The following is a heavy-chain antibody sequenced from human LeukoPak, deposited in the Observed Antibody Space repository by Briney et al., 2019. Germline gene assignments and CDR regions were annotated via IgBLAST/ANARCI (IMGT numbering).Heavy chain of an antibody. CDR3: ARDQGIFDY. Sequence: TGGSLRLSCAASGFTFSDYYMSWIRQAPGKGLEWVSYISSSSSYTKYGDSVKGRFTISRDNAKNSLYLQVNSLRAEDTAVYYCARDQGIFDYWGQGTLVTVSS. V-gene: IGHV3-11*06. CDR1: GFTFSDYY. J-gene: IGHJ4*02. CDR2: ISSSSSYT.